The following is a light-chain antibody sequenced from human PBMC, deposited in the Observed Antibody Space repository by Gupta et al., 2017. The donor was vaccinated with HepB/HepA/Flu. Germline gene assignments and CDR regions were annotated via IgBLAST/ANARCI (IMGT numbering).Light chain of an antibody. CDR3: TQDKQLRS. CDR2: KIS. V-gene: IGKV2-24*01. CDR1: QSLVKRDGNTY. J-gene: IGKJ2*04. Sequence: DIVMTQTPLFLPVTLGQPASISCRSSQSLVKRDGNTYLTWLQQRPGQPPRLIIYKISKRFYGVLDRFSGSGAGKDFTLHISRGEAEDVGVYYGTQDKQLRSFGQGTKMEIK.